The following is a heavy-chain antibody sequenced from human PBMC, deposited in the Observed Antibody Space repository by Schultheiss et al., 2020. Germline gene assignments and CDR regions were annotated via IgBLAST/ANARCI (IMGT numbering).Heavy chain of an antibody. CDR1: GYTFTSYG. V-gene: IGHV1-8*02. J-gene: IGHJ3*02. CDR2: MNPNSGNT. CDR3: ASTYGDYGVDAFDI. Sequence: ASVKVSCKASGYTFTSYGISWVRQAPGQGLEWMGWMNPNSGNTGYAQKFQGRVTMTRNTSISTAYMELSSLRSEDTAVYYCASTYGDYGVDAFDIWGQGTMVTVSS. D-gene: IGHD4-17*01.